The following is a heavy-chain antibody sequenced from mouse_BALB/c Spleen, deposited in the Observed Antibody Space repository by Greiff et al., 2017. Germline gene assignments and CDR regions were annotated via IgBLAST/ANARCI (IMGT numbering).Heavy chain of an antibody. CDR1: GYSITSDYA. Sequence: EVQLQQSGPGLVKPSQSLSLTCTVTGYSITSDYAWNWIRQFPGNKLEWMGYISYSGSTSYNPSLKSRISITRDTSKNQFFLQLNSVTTEDTATYYCARRGYYYGSSYVYAMDYWGQGTSVTVSS. D-gene: IGHD1-1*01. J-gene: IGHJ4*01. CDR2: ISYSGST. V-gene: IGHV3-2*02. CDR3: ARRGYYYGSSYVYAMDY.